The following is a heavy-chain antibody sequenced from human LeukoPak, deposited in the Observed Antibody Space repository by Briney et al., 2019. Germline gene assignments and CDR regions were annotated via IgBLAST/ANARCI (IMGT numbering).Heavy chain of an antibody. V-gene: IGHV4-38-2*02. CDR2: VCHSGST. D-gene: IGHD3-10*01. J-gene: IGHJ4*02. CDR3: ASRYGSGSFDY. CDR1: NYSISISYC. Sequence: SETLSLTCTVSNYSISISYCWGWIRQPPGKGLEWIGTVCHSGSTYYNPSLKSRVTISVDTSKNQFSLKVNSVTAADTAVYYCASRYGSGSFDYWGQGTLITVSS.